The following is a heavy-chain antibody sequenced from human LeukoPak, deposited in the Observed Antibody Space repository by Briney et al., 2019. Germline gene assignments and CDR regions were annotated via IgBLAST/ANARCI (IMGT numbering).Heavy chain of an antibody. D-gene: IGHD4-17*01. V-gene: IGHV4-59*01. J-gene: IGHJ6*02. Sequence: SETLSLTCTVSGGSISYYYWSWLRQSPGKGLEWIGYIYYSGTTNYNPSLKSRVTISVDPSKNQFSLQLRSVTAADTAVYYCAREDPQTTVPEGMDVWGQGTTVTVSS. CDR3: AREDPQTTVPEGMDV. CDR1: GGSISYYY. CDR2: IYYSGTT.